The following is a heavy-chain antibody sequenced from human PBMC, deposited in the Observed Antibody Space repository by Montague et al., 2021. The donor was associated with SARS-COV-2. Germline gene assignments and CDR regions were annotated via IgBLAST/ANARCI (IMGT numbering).Heavy chain of an antibody. D-gene: IGHD5-12*01. CDR2: INSDGSST. V-gene: IGHV3-74*01. CDR1: GFPFSSYW. Sequence: SLRLSLSASGFPFSSYWMHWVRQAPGKGLVWVSRINSDGSSTSYADSVKGRFTISRDNAKNTLYLQMNSLRAEDTAVYYCARDIVAPYYFDYWGQGTLVTVSS. CDR3: ARDIVAPYYFDY. J-gene: IGHJ4*02.